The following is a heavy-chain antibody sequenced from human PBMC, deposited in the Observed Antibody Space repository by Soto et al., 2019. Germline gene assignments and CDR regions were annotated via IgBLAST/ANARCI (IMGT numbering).Heavy chain of an antibody. CDR1: GHTFTSYY. CDR3: ARDGDFIAAAGD. J-gene: IGHJ4*02. CDR2: INPSGGST. D-gene: IGHD6-13*01. Sequence: ASVKVSCKAPGHTFTSYYMHWSRQSPGQGLEWMGIINPSGGSTSYAQKFQGRVTITRDTSTSTVYMELSSLRSEDTAVYYCARDGDFIAAAGDWGQGTLVTVSS. V-gene: IGHV1-46*01.